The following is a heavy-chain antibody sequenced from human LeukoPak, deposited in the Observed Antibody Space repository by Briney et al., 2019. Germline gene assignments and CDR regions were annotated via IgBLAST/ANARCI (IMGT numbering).Heavy chain of an antibody. CDR3: AKLLGTATTFDY. Sequence: PGGSLRLSCEASGFTFSRSWMSWVRQAPGKGLEWVASINPDGSQKHHVDSVKGRFTISRDNTRNSVYLQMNSLGGEDTAVYYCAKLLGTATTFDYWGRGTLVTVSS. CDR2: INPDGSQK. D-gene: IGHD5-24*01. V-gene: IGHV3-7*01. CDR1: GFTFSRSW. J-gene: IGHJ4*02.